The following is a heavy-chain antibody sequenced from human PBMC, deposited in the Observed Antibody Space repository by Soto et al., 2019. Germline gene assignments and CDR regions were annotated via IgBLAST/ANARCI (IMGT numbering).Heavy chain of an antibody. V-gene: IGHV1-18*01. Sequence: QVQLVQSGAEVKKPGASVKVSCKASGYTFTSYGISWVRQAPGQGLEWRGRIRAYNGNTNYAQKLKGRSTMTTETSTSTANMELRSLRSDDTAVYYCAGTRKGYYYDSSGNLGYYWGQGTLGTGSS. CDR2: IRAYNGNT. CDR3: AGTRKGYYYDSSGNLGYY. D-gene: IGHD3-22*01. CDR1: GYTFTSYG. J-gene: IGHJ4*02.